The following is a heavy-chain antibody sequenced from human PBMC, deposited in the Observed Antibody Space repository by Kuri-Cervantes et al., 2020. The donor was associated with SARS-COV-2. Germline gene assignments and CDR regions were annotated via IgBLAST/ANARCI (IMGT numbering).Heavy chain of an antibody. D-gene: IGHD4-11*01. V-gene: IGHV3-53*01. J-gene: IGHJ6*02. CDR1: GFTVSSNY. CDR2: IYSGGST. CDR3: ARDKAYSLKDYSNYWNYYYYGMDV. Sequence: GESLKISCAASGFTVSSNYMSWVRQAPGKGLEWVSVIYSGGSTYYADSVKGRFTISRDNSKNTLYLQMNSLRAEDTAVYYCARDKAYSLKDYSNYWNYYYYGMDVWGQGTTVTVSS.